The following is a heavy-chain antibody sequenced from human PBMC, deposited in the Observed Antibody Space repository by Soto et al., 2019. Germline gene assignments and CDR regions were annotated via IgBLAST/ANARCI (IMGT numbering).Heavy chain of an antibody. CDR3: ARPGSSSWYSPFDI. CDR1: GGSISSSSYY. CDR2: IYYSGST. J-gene: IGHJ3*02. D-gene: IGHD6-13*01. Sequence: SETLSLTCTVSGGSISSSSYYWGWIRQPPGRGLEWIGSIYYSGSTYYKPSLKSRVTVSVDTSKNQFSLKLTSATAADTAVYYCARPGSSSWYSPFDIWGRGTMVTV. V-gene: IGHV4-39*01.